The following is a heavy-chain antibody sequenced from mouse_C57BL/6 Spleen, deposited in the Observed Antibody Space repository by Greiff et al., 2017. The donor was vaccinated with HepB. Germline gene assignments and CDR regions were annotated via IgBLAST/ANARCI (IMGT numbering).Heavy chain of an antibody. V-gene: IGHV3-6*01. CDR1: GYSITSGYY. CDR3: ARFDYDFDY. D-gene: IGHD2-4*01. CDR2: ISYDGSN. Sequence: ESGPGLVKPSQSLSLTCSVTGYSITSGYYWNWIRQFPGNKLEWMGYISYDGSNNYNPSLKNRISITPDTSKNQFFLKLNSVTTEDTATYYCARFDYDFDYWGQGTTLTVSS. J-gene: IGHJ2*01.